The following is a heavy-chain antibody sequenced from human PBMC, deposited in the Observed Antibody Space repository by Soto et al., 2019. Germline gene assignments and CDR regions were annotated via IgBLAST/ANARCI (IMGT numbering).Heavy chain of an antibody. CDR3: ARDGCITATCAGGGNWFDP. Sequence: QVQLVQSGAEVKKPGASVKVSCKASGYAFTTYFMHWVRQAPGQGLEWLGIINPSGGRTTYEQNFPGRVTMTRDTSTNKVYMELSSLRSEDTAVYYCARDGCITATCAGGGNWFDPWGQGTPVTVSS. CDR1: GYAFTTYF. D-gene: IGHD3-10*01. CDR2: INPSGGRT. V-gene: IGHV1-46*01. J-gene: IGHJ5*02.